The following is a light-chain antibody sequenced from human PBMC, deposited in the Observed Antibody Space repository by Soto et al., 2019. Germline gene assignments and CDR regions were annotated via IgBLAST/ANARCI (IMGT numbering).Light chain of an antibody. CDR1: QDISNY. V-gene: IGKV1-33*01. J-gene: IGKJ4*01. CDR3: QQYDNLLT. CDR2: DAS. Sequence: DIQMTQSPTSMYASVGDRVTITCQASQDISNYLNWYQQKPEKAPKLLIYDASNLETGVPSRFSGSGSGTDFTFTISSLQPEDIATYYCQQYDNLLTFGGGTKVDIK.